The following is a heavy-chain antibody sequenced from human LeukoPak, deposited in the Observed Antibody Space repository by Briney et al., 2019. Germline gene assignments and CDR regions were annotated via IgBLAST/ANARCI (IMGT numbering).Heavy chain of an antibody. CDR2: IQQDGSGK. CDR3: AREETYSSSWALDY. D-gene: IGHD6-13*01. V-gene: IGHV3-7*01. Sequence: LPGGSLRLSCAASGFTFSSYRMSWVRQAPGKGLELVANIQQDGSGKYNVDSAMGRFTSSRDNAKNSLYLQMKSLRAEDTDVYYCAREETYSSSWALDYWGQGTLVTVSS. CDR1: GFTFSSYR. J-gene: IGHJ4*02.